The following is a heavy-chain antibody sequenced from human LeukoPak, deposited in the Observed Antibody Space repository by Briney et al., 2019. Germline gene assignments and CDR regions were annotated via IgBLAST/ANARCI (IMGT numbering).Heavy chain of an antibody. CDR1: GFTVSSNH. CDR3: TSRPPNDY. CDR2: IYSGGTT. J-gene: IGHJ4*02. Sequence: GGSLRLSCAASGFTVSSNHMSWVRQAPGKGLEWVSVIYSGGTTYYADSVKGRFTISRDNSQNTLYLQMNSLRVEDTAVYFCTSRPPNDYWSQGTLVTVSS. V-gene: IGHV3-66*01.